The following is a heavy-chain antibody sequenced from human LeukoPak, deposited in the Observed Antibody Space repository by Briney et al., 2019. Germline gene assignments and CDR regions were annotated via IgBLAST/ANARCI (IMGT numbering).Heavy chain of an antibody. CDR2: ISPHGDIE. J-gene: IGHJ4*02. V-gene: IGHV3-30*18. CDR1: GFTFTTFG. Sequence: PGGSLRPSCAASGFTFTTFGIHWVRQAPGKGLEWVAAISPHGDIEYYTDSVKGRFTISRDNSKNMIYLQMNSLRGEDSAVYYCAKINNNDDYWGQGNLVTVSS. D-gene: IGHD1/OR15-1a*01. CDR3: AKINNNDDY.